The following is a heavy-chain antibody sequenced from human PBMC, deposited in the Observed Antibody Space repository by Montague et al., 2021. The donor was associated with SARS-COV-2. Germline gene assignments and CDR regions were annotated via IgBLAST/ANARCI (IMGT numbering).Heavy chain of an antibody. CDR1: GGSISTHY. Sequence: SETLSLTCTVSGGSISTHYWNWIRQFPGKGLEWLGYIDYSGSTNYNPSLQSRVIISVDRSKIQFSLKSTSVTAADTAIYYCARLPYDNSYGMDVWGQGTTVTVSS. CDR2: IDYSGST. J-gene: IGHJ6*02. CDR3: ARLPYDNSYGMDV. V-gene: IGHV4-59*11. D-gene: IGHD3-9*01.